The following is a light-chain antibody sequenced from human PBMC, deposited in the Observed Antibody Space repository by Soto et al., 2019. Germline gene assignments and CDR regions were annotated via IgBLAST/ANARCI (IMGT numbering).Light chain of an antibody. CDR2: GNS. CDR3: QSYDSSLSVVV. Sequence: QCVLTQPPSVSGAPGQRVTISCTGSSCDIGAGYDVHWYQQLPGTAPKLLIYGNSNRPSGVPDRFSGSKSGTSASLAITGLQAEDEADYYCQSYDSSLSVVVFGGGTKLTAL. CDR1: SCDIGAGYD. J-gene: IGLJ2*01. V-gene: IGLV1-40*01.